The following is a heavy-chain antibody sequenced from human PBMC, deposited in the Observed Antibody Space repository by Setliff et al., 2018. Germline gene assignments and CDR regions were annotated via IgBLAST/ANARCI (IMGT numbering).Heavy chain of an antibody. CDR3: ARHSNYYDSSGYYRSFEYFQH. Sequence: PSETLSLTCAASGGTFSDYYWTWIRQPPGKGLEWIGEINHSGSSNYNPSLKSRVTISVDTSKNQFSLKLSSVTAADTAVYYCARHSNYYDSSGYYRSFEYFQHWGQGTLVTVSS. CDR2: INHSGSS. V-gene: IGHV4-34*01. CDR1: GGTFSDYY. J-gene: IGHJ1*01. D-gene: IGHD3-22*01.